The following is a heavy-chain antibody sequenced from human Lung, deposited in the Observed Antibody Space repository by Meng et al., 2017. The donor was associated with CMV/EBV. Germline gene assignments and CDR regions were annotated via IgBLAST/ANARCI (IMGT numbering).Heavy chain of an antibody. CDR3: ARDTGYDDAFDI. Sequence: GGSLGLXCAASGFTFSSYWMSWVRQAPGKGLEWVANIKQDGSEKYYVDSVKGRFTISRDNAKNSLYLQMNSLRAEDTAVYYCARDTGYDDAFDIWGQGTMVTVSS. CDR1: GFTFSSYW. V-gene: IGHV3-7*01. J-gene: IGHJ3*02. D-gene: IGHD5-12*01. CDR2: IKQDGSEK.